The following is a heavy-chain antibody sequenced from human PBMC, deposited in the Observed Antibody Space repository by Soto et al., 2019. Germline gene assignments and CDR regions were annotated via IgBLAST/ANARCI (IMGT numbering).Heavy chain of an antibody. CDR1: GGSFSGYY. J-gene: IGHJ5*02. CDR3: GSHMFGVAGTGNNWFDP. D-gene: IGHD6-19*01. CDR2: INHSGST. V-gene: IGHV4-34*01. Sequence: SETLSLTCAVYGGSFSGYYWSWIRQPPGKGLEWIGEINHSGSTNYNPSLKSRVTISVDTSKNQFSLKLSSVTAADTAVYYCGSHMFGVAGTGNNWFDPWGQGTLVTVSS.